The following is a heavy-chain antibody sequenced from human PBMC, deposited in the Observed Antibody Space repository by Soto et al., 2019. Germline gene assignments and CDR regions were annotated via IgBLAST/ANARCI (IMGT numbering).Heavy chain of an antibody. CDR2: IYYSGST. V-gene: IGHV4-39*01. J-gene: IGHJ5*02. D-gene: IGHD2-2*01. Sequence: QLQLQESGPGLVKPSETLSLTCTVSGGSISSSSYYWGWIRQPPGKGLEWIGSIYYSGSTYYNPSLKSRVPRSVDTSKNQFSLKLSSVTAADTAVYYCARQYQLLWEGWFDPWGQGTLVTVSS. CDR1: GGSISSSSYY. CDR3: ARQYQLLWEGWFDP.